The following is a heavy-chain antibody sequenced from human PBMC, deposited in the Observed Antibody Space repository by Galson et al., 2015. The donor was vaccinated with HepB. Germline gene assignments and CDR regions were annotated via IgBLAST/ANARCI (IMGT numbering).Heavy chain of an antibody. Sequence: SLRLSCAASGFTFSSYTMNWVRQAPGKGLEWVSYISSSSSYIYYADSVKGRFTISRDNAKTSLYLQMNSLRAEDTAIYYCARAGVYCSGGGCFFNWGQGTLVTVSS. CDR3: ARAGVYCSGGGCFFN. CDR1: GFTFSSYT. D-gene: IGHD2-15*01. CDR2: ISSSSSYI. V-gene: IGHV3-21*01. J-gene: IGHJ4*02.